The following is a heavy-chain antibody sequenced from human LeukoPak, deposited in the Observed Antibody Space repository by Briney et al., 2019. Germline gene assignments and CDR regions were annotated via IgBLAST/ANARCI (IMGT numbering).Heavy chain of an antibody. J-gene: IGHJ6*03. CDR2: IYPSDSDT. Sequence: GESLKISCETSGYDLNNYWIGWVRQMPGKGLEWMGIIYPSDSDTRYSPSFQGQVTISADKSISTAYLQWSSLKASDTAIYYCARSPGGVVIVDHYYYMDVWGKGTTVTVSS. CDR1: GYDLNNYW. V-gene: IGHV5-51*01. CDR3: ARSPGGVVIVDHYYYMDV. D-gene: IGHD3-22*01.